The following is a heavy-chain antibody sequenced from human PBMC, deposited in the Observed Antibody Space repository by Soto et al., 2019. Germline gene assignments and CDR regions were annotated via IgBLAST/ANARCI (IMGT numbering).Heavy chain of an antibody. CDR1: GFSFVNYA. CDR3: ARDFSTAVVVVANYYYGMDV. Sequence: GGSLRLSCAASGFSFVNYAMNWVRQARGKGLEWVSGLSGSGTSTYYADSVKGRFTISRDNSKNTLYLQMNSLRAEDTAVYYCARDFSTAVVVVANYYYGMDVWGQGTTVTVSS. D-gene: IGHD2-15*01. CDR2: LSGSGTST. V-gene: IGHV3-23*01. J-gene: IGHJ6*02.